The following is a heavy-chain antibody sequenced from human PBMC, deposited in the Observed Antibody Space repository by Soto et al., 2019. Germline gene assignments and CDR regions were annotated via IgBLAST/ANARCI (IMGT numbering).Heavy chain of an antibody. CDR2: ISGSGGST. V-gene: IGHV3-23*01. Sequence: PGVSLRLSCAASGFTFSSYAMSWVRQAPGKGLEWVSAISGSGGSTYYADSVKGRFTISRDNSKNTLYLQMNSLRAADTAVYYCAKEGSAHAHGRAYYMDVWGKGTTVTVSS. CDR1: GFTFSSYA. J-gene: IGHJ6*03. D-gene: IGHD1-26*01. CDR3: AKEGSAHAHGRAYYMDV.